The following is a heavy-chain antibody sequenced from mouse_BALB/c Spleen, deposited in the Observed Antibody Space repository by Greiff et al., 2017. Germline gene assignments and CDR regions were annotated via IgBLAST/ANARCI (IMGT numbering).Heavy chain of an antibody. Sequence: EVTLVESGGGLVQPGGSRKLSCAASGFTFSSFGMHWVRQAPEKGLEWVAYISSGSSTIYYADTVKGRFTISRDNPKNTLFLQMTSLRSEDTAMYYCARAGPGAYWGQGTLVTVSA. V-gene: IGHV5-17*02. CDR3: ARAGPGAY. J-gene: IGHJ3*01. CDR1: GFTFSSFG. CDR2: ISSGSSTI.